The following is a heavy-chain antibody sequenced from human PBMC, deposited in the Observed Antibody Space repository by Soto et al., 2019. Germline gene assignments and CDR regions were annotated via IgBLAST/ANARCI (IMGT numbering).Heavy chain of an antibody. D-gene: IGHD5-12*01. CDR3: AASRTSASGSPIAY. CDR2: ISNDGNTR. Sequence: QVQLVESGGGVGQPGRSLRLSCAASGFTFTNYAMHWVRQAPGKGLEWVAVISNDGNTRYYAESVKGRISISRDNLNNTLYVQVNTLKNEDTTVYYCAASRTSASGSPIAYWGQGTLVTVSS. J-gene: IGHJ4*02. CDR1: GFTFTNYA. V-gene: IGHV3-30*04.